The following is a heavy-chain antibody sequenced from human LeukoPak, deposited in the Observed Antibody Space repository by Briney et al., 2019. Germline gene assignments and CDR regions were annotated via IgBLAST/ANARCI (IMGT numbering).Heavy chain of an antibody. D-gene: IGHD3-3*01. CDR1: GYTFTSYG. J-gene: IGHJ4*02. CDR3: ARAEPTYDFWSGYRYYFDY. CDR2: ISAYNGNT. Sequence: ASVKVSCKASGYTFTSYGISWVRQAPGQGLEWMGWISAYNGNTNYAQKLQGRVTMTTDTSTSTAYMELRSLRSDDTAVYYCARAEPTYDFWSGYRYYFDYWGQGTLVTVSS. V-gene: IGHV1-18*01.